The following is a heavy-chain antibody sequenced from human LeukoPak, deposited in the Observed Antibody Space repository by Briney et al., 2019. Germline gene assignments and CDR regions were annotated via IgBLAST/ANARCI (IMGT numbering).Heavy chain of an antibody. CDR1: GYTFTSYD. CDR2: MNPNSGNT. J-gene: IGHJ5*02. Sequence: GASVKVSCKASGYTFTSYDIHWVRQATGQGLEWMGWMNPNSGNTGYAQKFQGRVTITRNTSISTAYMELSSLRSEDTAVYYCAREAPLQQLALETWGQGTLVTVSS. CDR3: AREAPLQQLALET. D-gene: IGHD6-13*01. V-gene: IGHV1-8*03.